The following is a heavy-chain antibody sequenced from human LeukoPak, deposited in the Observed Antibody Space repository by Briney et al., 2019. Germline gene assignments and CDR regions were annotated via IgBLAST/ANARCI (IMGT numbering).Heavy chain of an antibody. D-gene: IGHD3-16*02. CDR1: GFTFSSYW. CDR3: AREGLDYVWGSYRLPY. Sequence: GGSLRLSCAASGFTFSSYWMHWVRQAPGKGLVWVSRINSDGSSTSYADSVKGRFTISRDNSKNTLYLQMNSLRAEDTAVYYCAREGLDYVWGSYRLPYWGQGTLVTVSS. J-gene: IGHJ4*02. CDR2: INSDGSST. V-gene: IGHV3-74*01.